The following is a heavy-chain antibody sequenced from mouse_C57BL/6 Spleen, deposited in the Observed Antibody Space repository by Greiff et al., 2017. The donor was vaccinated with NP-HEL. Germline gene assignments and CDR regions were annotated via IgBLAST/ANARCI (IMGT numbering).Heavy chain of an antibody. CDR1: GYSITSGYY. Sequence: VQLKESGPGLVKPSQSLSLTCSVTGYSITSGYYWNWIRQFPGNKLEWMGYISYDGSNNYNPSLKNRISITRDTSKNQVFLKLNSVTTEDTATYYCARSRNPFAYWGQGTLVTVSA. J-gene: IGHJ3*01. V-gene: IGHV3-6*01. CDR3: ARSRNPFAY. CDR2: ISYDGSN.